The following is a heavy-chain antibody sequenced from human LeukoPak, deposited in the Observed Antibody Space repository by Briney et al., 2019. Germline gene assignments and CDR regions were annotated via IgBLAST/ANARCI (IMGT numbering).Heavy chain of an antibody. CDR1: GYTFTGYY. Sequence: ASVKVSCKASGYTFTGYYIHWVRQAPGQGLEWMGWINPNSGGTNYAQKFQGRVTMTRDTSISTAYMELSRLRSDDTAVYYCARQNAAAASDNWFDPWGQGTLVTVSS. V-gene: IGHV1-2*02. J-gene: IGHJ5*02. CDR3: ARQNAAAASDNWFDP. D-gene: IGHD6-13*01. CDR2: INPNSGGT.